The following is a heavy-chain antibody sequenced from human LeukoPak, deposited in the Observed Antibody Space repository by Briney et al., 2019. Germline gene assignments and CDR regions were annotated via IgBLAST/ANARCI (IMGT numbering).Heavy chain of an antibody. D-gene: IGHD3-22*01. J-gene: IGHJ6*02. CDR2: ISSSGSTI. CDR1: GFTFSSYE. CDR3: ARTYYDSSGYYLNYYYYGMDV. Sequence: GGSLRLSCAASGFTFSSYEMNWVRQAPGKGLEWVSYISSSGSTIYYADSVKGRFTISRDNAKNSLYLQMISLRAEDTAVYYCARTYYDSSGYYLNYYYYGMDVWGQGTTVTVSS. V-gene: IGHV3-48*03.